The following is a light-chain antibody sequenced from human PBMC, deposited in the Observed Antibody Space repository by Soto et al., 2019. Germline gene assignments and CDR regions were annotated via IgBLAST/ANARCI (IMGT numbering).Light chain of an antibody. V-gene: IGKV3-20*01. CDR1: QSVSSSY. Sequence: EIVLTQPPGTLSLSPGERATLSCRASQSVSSSYLAWYQQKPGQAPRLLIYGASSRATGIPDRFSGSGSGTDFTLTISRLEPEDFVVYYCQQYGSSPPWTFGQGTKVEIK. J-gene: IGKJ1*01. CDR3: QQYGSSPPWT. CDR2: GAS.